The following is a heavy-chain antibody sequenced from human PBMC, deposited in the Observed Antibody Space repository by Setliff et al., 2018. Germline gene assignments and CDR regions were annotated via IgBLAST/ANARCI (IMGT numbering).Heavy chain of an antibody. CDR1: GYTFSHSG. J-gene: IGHJ4*02. CDR2: ISAYTGNT. D-gene: IGHD2-8*01. CDR3: SRLVRYCSKTTCQTASGAEV. Sequence: ASVKVSCKASGYTFSHSGITWVRQAPGQGLEWMGWISAYTGNTNYAQKLQGRVTMTTDASTNTAYMELRGLSSDDTAVYYCSRLVRYCSKTTCQTASGAEVWGQGTLVAVSS. V-gene: IGHV1-18*01.